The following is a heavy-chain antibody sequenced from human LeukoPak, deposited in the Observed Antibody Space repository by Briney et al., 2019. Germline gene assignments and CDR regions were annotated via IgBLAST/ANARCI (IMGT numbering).Heavy chain of an antibody. Sequence: ASVKVSCKASGYTFTGYYMHWVRQAPGQGLEWMGWINPNSGGTNYAQKFQGRVTMTRDTSISTAYMELSRLRSDDTAVYYCARVGYDFWSGPNYYYGMDVWGQGTTVTVSS. CDR3: ARVGYDFWSGPNYYYGMDV. D-gene: IGHD3-3*01. V-gene: IGHV1-2*02. CDR2: INPNSGGT. J-gene: IGHJ6*02. CDR1: GYTFTGYY.